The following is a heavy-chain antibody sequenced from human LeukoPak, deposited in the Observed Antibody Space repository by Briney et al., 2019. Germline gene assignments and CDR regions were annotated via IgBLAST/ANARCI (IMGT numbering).Heavy chain of an antibody. CDR2: INSDGSDT. CDR3: ARDRYTGYDFDY. J-gene: IGHJ4*02. V-gene: IGHV3-74*01. D-gene: IGHD5-12*01. CDR1: GFTFSGYW. Sequence: GGSLRLSCAASGFTFSGYWMHWVRQGPGKGLVWVSRINSDGSDTSYADSVRGQFTISRDNAKNTLYLQMNSLRAEDTAVYFCARDRYTGYDFDYWGQGTLVTVSS.